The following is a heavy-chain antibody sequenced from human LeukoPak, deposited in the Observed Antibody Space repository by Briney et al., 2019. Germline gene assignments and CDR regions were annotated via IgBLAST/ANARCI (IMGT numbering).Heavy chain of an antibody. J-gene: IGHJ4*02. V-gene: IGHV3-30*18. CDR3: AKDWTGKEADY. CDR2: ISYDGSNK. CDR1: GFTFSDAW. D-gene: IGHD3/OR15-3a*01. Sequence: GGSLRLSCVASGFTFSDAWVNWVRQAPGKGLEWVAVISYDGSNKYYADSVKGRFTISRDNSKNTLYLQMNSLRAEDTAVYYCAKDWTGKEADYWGQGTLVTVSS.